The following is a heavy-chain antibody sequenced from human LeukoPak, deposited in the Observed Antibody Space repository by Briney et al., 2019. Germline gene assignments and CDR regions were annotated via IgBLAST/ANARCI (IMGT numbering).Heavy chain of an antibody. Sequence: GGSLRLSCAASGFTFSSYSMNWVRQAPGKGLEWVSSISSSSGYIYYADSVKGRFTISRDNAKNSLYLQMNSLRAEDTAVYYCARVAHDYYCSGGSCYTDYWGQGTLVTVSS. CDR3: ARVAHDYYCSGGSCYTDY. CDR1: GFTFSSYS. D-gene: IGHD2-15*01. V-gene: IGHV3-21*01. J-gene: IGHJ4*02. CDR2: ISSSSGYI.